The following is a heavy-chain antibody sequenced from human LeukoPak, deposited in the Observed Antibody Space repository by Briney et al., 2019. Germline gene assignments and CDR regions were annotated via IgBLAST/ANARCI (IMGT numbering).Heavy chain of an antibody. Sequence: ASVKVSCKASGYTFSSYDINWVRQATGQGLEWMGWINAGNGNTKYSQKFQGRVTITRDTSASTAYMELSSLRSEDTAVYYCARDGIYGDCDIWGQGTMVTVSS. CDR1: GYTFSSYD. D-gene: IGHD4-17*01. CDR3: ARDGIYGDCDI. CDR2: INAGNGNT. J-gene: IGHJ3*02. V-gene: IGHV1-3*01.